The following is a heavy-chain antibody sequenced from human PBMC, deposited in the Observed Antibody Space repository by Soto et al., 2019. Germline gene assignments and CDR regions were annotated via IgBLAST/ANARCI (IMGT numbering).Heavy chain of an antibody. V-gene: IGHV3-30-3*01. CDR3: ARDPKTSGGQHWAFNYFDT. J-gene: IGHJ5*02. CDR2: ISYDGTNK. D-gene: IGHD7-27*01. CDR1: GFSFSISP. Sequence: QVQLVESGGGVVQPGRSLRLSCAASGFSFSISPMHWVRQAPGKGPEWVALISYDGTNKFYADSVKGRFTISRDNSKITLYLKVDSLRPEDAAVYYCARDPKTSGGQHWAFNYFDTWGQGNMITVSS.